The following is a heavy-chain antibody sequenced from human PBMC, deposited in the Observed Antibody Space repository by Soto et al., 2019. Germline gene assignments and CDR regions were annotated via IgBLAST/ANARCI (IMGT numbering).Heavy chain of an antibody. CDR3: ARGGPYNWNYYVY. CDR2: IYYSGST. J-gene: IGHJ4*02. Sequence: PSETLSLTCTVSGGSISSYYWSWIRQPPGKGLELIGYIYYSGSTNYNPSLKSRVTISVDTSKNQFSLKLSSVTAADTAVYYCARGGPYNWNYYVYWGQGTLVTVSS. D-gene: IGHD1-20*01. V-gene: IGHV4-59*01. CDR1: GGSISSYY.